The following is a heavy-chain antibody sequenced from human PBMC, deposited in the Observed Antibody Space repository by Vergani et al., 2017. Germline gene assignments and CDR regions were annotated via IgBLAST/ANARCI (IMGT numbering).Heavy chain of an antibody. Sequence: QVQLVESGGGVVQPGRSLRLSCAASGFTFSSYGMHWVRQAPGKGLEWVAVIWYDGSNKYYADSVKGRFTISRDNSKNTLYLQMNSLRAEDTAVYYCARPRDYYDSIGDDAFDIWGQGTMVTVSS. CDR3: ARPRDYYDSIGDDAFDI. J-gene: IGHJ3*02. CDR2: IWYDGSNK. D-gene: IGHD3-22*01. V-gene: IGHV3-33*01. CDR1: GFTFSSYG.